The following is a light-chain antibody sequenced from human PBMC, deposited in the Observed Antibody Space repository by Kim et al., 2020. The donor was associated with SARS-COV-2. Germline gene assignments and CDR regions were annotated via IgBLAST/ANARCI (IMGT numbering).Light chain of an antibody. CDR1: QTVRDTY. CDR3: QQYQISPWT. V-gene: IGKV3-20*01. Sequence: SPGERATPACRASQTVRDTYFAWYQQKPGQAPRLLIYGTSSRATGIPDRFSGSGSGTDFTLAITRLEPEDFAVYYCQQYQISPWTFGQGTKVDIK. CDR2: GTS. J-gene: IGKJ1*01.